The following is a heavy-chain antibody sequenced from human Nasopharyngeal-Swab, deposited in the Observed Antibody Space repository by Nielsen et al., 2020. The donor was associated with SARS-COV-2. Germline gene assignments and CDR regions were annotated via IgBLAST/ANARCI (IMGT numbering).Heavy chain of an antibody. Sequence: GESLKISCEASGFTLSTYAMHWVRQAPGKGLEWVAVISYDGSIKKSADSVEGRFTISRDNSKNTLYLQMNSLRAEDTAVYYCASTPLFWSGYYASDYWGQGTLVTVSS. V-gene: IGHV3-30*14. CDR1: GFTLSTYA. CDR2: ISYDGSIK. J-gene: IGHJ4*02. D-gene: IGHD3-3*01. CDR3: ASTPLFWSGYYASDY.